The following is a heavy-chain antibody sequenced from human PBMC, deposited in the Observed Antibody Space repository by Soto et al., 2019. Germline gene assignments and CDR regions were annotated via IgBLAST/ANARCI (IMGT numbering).Heavy chain of an antibody. CDR1: GFTFGTYA. CDR3: ARVTPGNNLYYFSGLDV. D-gene: IGHD1-1*01. V-gene: IGHV3-30-3*01. Sequence: ESGGGVVQPGRSLRLSCVASGFTFGTYAIHWVRQAPGKGLQWVALISYEGSNTYYADSVKGRFTISRDNSKNTLYLEMNTLRPEDTAVYYSARVTPGNNLYYFSGLDVWGQGTSVIVSS. CDR2: ISYEGSNT. J-gene: IGHJ6*02.